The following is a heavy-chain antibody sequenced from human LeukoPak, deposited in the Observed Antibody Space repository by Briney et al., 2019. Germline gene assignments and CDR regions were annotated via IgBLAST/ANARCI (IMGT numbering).Heavy chain of an antibody. V-gene: IGHV3-23*01. J-gene: IGHJ4*02. D-gene: IGHD1/OR15-1a*01. Sequence: GGSLRLSCAASGFTFSSYAMSWVRQAPGKGLEWVSAISGSGGSTYYADSVKGRFTISRDNAKNTLYLQMNSLRAEDTAVYYCAKDRRMEQYYFDYWGQGTLVTVSS. CDR1: GFTFSSYA. CDR3: AKDRRMEQYYFDY. CDR2: ISGSGGST.